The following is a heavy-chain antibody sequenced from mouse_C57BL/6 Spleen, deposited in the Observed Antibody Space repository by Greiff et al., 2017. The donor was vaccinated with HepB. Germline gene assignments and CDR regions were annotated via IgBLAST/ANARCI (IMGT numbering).Heavy chain of an antibody. CDR3: ARYSNWDYYFDY. V-gene: IGHV14-3*01. D-gene: IGHD2-5*01. Sequence: EVKLVESVAELVRPGASVKLSCTASGFNIKNTYMHWVKQRPEQGLEWIGRIDPANGNTKYAPKFQGKATITADTSSNTAYLQLSSLTSEDTAIYYCARYSNWDYYFDYWGQGTTLTVSS. CDR2: IDPANGNT. CDR1: GFNIKNTY. J-gene: IGHJ2*01.